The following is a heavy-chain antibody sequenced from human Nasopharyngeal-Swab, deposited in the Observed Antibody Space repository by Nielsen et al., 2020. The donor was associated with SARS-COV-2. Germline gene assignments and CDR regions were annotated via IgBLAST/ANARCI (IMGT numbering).Heavy chain of an antibody. Sequence: SETLSLTCTVSGGSISSSSYYWGWIRQPPGKGLEWIGSIYYSGSTYYNPSLKSRVTISVDTSKNQFSLKLNSVTAADTAVYYCARGPPVLRDDFWSGYWKGYYYYGMDVWGQGTTVTVSS. V-gene: IGHV4-39*07. D-gene: IGHD3-3*01. J-gene: IGHJ6*02. CDR1: GGSISSSSYY. CDR2: IYYSGST. CDR3: ARGPPVLRDDFWSGYWKGYYYYGMDV.